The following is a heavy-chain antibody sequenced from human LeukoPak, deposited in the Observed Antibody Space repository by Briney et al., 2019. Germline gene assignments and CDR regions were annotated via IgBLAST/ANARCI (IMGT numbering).Heavy chain of an antibody. Sequence: SVKVSCKASGGTFSSYAISWVRQAPGQGLEWMGGIIPIFGTANYAQKFQGRVTITADKSTSTAYMELSSLRSEDTAVYYCAGGGSGSYFENDYWGQGTLVTVSS. CDR3: AGGGSGSYFENDY. D-gene: IGHD1-26*01. J-gene: IGHJ4*02. V-gene: IGHV1-69*06. CDR2: IIPIFGTA. CDR1: GGTFSSYA.